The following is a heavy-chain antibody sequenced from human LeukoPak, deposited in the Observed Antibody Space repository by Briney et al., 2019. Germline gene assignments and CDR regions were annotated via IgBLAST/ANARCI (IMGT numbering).Heavy chain of an antibody. CDR1: GYTFTSYA. D-gene: IGHD2-2*01. CDR2: IIPLFRTA. V-gene: IGHV1-69*13. J-gene: IGHJ6*02. Sequence: SVKVSCKASGYTFTSYAINWVRQAPGQGLEWMGGIIPLFRTANYAQNFQGRVTITADESTRTAYMELSSLRSEDTAVYYCARIMEXCSSTSXYYGMDVWGQGTTVTVSS. CDR3: ARIMEXCSSTSXYYGMDV.